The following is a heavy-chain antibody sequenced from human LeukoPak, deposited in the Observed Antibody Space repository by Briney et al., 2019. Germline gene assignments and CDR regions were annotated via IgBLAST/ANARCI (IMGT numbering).Heavy chain of an antibody. CDR1: GFNFDTYA. CDR3: ARDVGPIHFDY. CDR2: VSGDGGAT. J-gene: IGHJ4*02. Sequence: GGSLRLSCAASGFNFDTYAMSWVRKVPGKGLEWVSTVSGDGGATHYPDSVRGRFAISRDNSKNTVSLQMNSLRVEDTAVYYCARDVGPIHFDYWGQGNLVTVSS. V-gene: IGHV3-23*01.